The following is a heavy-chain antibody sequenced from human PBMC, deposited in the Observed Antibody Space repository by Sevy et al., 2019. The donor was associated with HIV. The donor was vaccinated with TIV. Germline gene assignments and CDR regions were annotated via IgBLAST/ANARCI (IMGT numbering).Heavy chain of an antibody. V-gene: IGHV1-2*02. D-gene: IGHD2-15*01. J-gene: IGHJ4*02. Sequence: ASVKVSCKASGYTFTGYYMHWVRQAPGQGLEWMGWINPNSGGTNYAQKFQGRVTINRDTSISTAYMELSRLRSDDTAMSYSAITTYRLIVLGLMLLWPDMSVRDYWGQGTLVTVSS. CDR1: GYTFTGYY. CDR3: AITTYRLIVLGLMLLWPDMSVRDY. CDR2: INPNSGGT.